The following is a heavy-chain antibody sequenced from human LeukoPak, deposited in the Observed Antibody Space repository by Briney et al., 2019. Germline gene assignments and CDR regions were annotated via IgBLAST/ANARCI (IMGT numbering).Heavy chain of an antibody. CDR1: GFTFDDYG. J-gene: IGHJ4*02. Sequence: GGSLRLSCAASGFTFDDYGMSWVRQAPGKGLEWVSGINWNGGSTGYADSVKGRFTISRDNSKNTLYLQMNSLRAEDTAVYYCAKDRAQLVLDYWGQGTLVTVSS. CDR3: AKDRAQLVLDY. D-gene: IGHD6-6*01. V-gene: IGHV3-20*04. CDR2: INWNGGST.